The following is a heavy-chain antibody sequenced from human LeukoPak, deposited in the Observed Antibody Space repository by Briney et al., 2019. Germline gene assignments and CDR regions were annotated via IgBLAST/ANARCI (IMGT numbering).Heavy chain of an antibody. V-gene: IGHV4-61*02. J-gene: IGHJ5*02. CDR3: ATETQLFGEYHEGFDP. Sequence: PSETLSLTCIVSDGSISSGSYYWSWIRQPAGKGLEWIGRIYTSGSTNYNPSLKSRVTISLDTSKNQFSLKLNSVTAADTAMYCRATETQLFGEYHEGFDPWGQGTLVTVSS. CDR1: DGSISSGSYY. D-gene: IGHD3-10*02. CDR2: IYTSGST.